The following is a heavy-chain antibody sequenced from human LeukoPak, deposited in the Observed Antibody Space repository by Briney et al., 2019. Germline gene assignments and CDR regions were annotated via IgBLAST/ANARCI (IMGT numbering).Heavy chain of an antibody. CDR1: GGSISSYY. V-gene: IGHV4-4*07. CDR2: IYTSGST. J-gene: IGHJ4*02. D-gene: IGHD3-16*02. CDR3: ARVVPTSHYDYVWGSYRPTYYFDY. Sequence: SETLSLTCTVSGGSISSYYWSWIRQPAGKGLEWIGRIYTSGSTNYNPSLKSRVTMSVDTSKNQFSLKLSSVTAADTAVHYCARVVPTSHYDYVWGSYRPTYYFDYWGQGTLVTVSS.